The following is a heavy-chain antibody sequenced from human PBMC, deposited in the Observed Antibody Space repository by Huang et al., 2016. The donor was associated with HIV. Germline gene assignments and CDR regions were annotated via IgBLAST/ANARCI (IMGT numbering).Heavy chain of an antibody. V-gene: IGHV3-7*01. CDR2: IKEDGSEK. Sequence: EVQLVESGGGLVQPGGSLRLSCAASGLIFSNYWMSWVRQAPGKGLEGVANIKEDGSEKYYVDSVKGRFTISRDNAKNSLYLQMSSLRAEDTAVYYCARDTKYYYDSSGPLTIWGQGTLVTVSS. CDR1: GLIFSNYW. D-gene: IGHD3-22*01. CDR3: ARDTKYYYDSSGPLTI. J-gene: IGHJ4*02.